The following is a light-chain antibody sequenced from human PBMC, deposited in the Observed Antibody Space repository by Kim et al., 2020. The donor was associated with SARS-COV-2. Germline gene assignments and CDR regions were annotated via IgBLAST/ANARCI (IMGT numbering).Light chain of an antibody. V-gene: IGKV3-20*01. J-gene: IGKJ1*01. CDR1: QSVTMNS. Sequence: EIVLTQSPGTLSLSPGERATLSCRASQSVTMNSLAWYQQKAGQAPRLLIYGLSIRATDIPDRFSGSGFGTDFTLTISRLEPEDFAVYYCQQYDGSRTFGQGTKVEI. CDR2: GLS. CDR3: QQYDGSRT.